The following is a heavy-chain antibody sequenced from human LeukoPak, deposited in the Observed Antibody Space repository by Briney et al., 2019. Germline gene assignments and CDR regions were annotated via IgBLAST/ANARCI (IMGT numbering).Heavy chain of an antibody. Sequence: PGGSLRLSCAASGFTFSDYYMNWIRQAPGRGLEWISYISSSSDYTTYADSVKGRFIISRDNSKNSLYLQMNSLRAEDSAVYYCARDPPGDGGVTLDYWGQGTLVTVSS. CDR3: ARDPPGDGGVTLDY. CDR1: GFTFSDYY. J-gene: IGHJ4*02. CDR2: ISSSSDYT. V-gene: IGHV3-11*05. D-gene: IGHD2-8*02.